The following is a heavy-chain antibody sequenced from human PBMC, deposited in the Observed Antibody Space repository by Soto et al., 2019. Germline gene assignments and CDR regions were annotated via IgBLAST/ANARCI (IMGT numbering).Heavy chain of an antibody. CDR2: IYYSGST. CDR1: GGSISSYY. J-gene: IGHJ4*02. CDR3: ARHHYGSGSTYFDY. Sequence: SETLSLTCTDSGGSISSYYWSWIRQPPGKGLEWIGYIYYSGSTNYNPSLKSRVTISVDTSKNQFSLKLNSMTAADTAVYYCARHHYGSGSTYFDYWGQGTLVTVSS. V-gene: IGHV4-59*08. D-gene: IGHD3-10*01.